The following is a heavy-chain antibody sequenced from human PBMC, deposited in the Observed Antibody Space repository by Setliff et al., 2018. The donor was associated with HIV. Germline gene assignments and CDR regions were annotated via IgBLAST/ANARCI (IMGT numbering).Heavy chain of an antibody. CDR2: ISAYNGNT. Sequence: ASVKVSCKASGYTFTSYGITWVRQAPGQGLEWMGWISAYNGNTKYAQKFQGRVALTTDTSTSTAHMELRNLRSDDTAVYYCARDSGMAVVGTWRRLDPWGQGTLVTVSS. CDR3: ARDSGMAVVGTWRRLDP. J-gene: IGHJ5*02. D-gene: IGHD6-19*01. CDR1: GYTFTSYG. V-gene: IGHV1-18*01.